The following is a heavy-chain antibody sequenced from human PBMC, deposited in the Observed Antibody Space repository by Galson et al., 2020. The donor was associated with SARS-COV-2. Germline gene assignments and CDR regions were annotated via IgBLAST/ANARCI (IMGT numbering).Heavy chain of an antibody. CDR2: INTSGGST. J-gene: IGHJ4*02. D-gene: IGHD3-9*01. CDR3: ARVVYYDILTGYYIPPYFDY. CDR1: GYTFTSYN. Sequence: GESLKISCTASGYTFTSYNMHWVRQAPGQGLEWMGIINTSGGSTSYEQKFQGRVTMTRDTSTSTVYMELSSLRSEDTAVYYCARVVYYDILTGYYIPPYFDYWGQGTLVTVSS. V-gene: IGHV1-46*01.